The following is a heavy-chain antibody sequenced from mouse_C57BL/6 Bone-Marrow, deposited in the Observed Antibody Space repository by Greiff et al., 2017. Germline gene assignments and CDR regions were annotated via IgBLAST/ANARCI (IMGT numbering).Heavy chain of an antibody. J-gene: IGHJ2*01. D-gene: IGHD2-4*01. CDR2: ISDGGSYT. CDR3: ARGGSTMNDY. Sequence: VQLKESGGGLVKPGGSLKLSCAASGFTFSSYAMSWVRQTPEKRLEWVATISDGGSYTYYPDNVKGRFTISRDNAKNTLYLQMSHLKSEDTAMYYCARGGSTMNDYWGQGTTLTVSS. CDR1: GFTFSSYA. V-gene: IGHV5-4*01.